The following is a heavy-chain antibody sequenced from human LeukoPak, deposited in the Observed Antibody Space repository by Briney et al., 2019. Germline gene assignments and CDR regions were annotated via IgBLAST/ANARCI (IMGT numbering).Heavy chain of an antibody. V-gene: IGHV3-15*01. D-gene: IGHD1-14*01. CDR1: GFTVSSNY. Sequence: GGSLRLSCAASGFTVSSNYMSWVRQAPGKGLEWVGRIKSQDDGGTTDYAAPVKGRFTFSRDDSKSTLYLQMNSLNTEDTAVYYCTTDPRNSFYFDYWGQGTLVTVSS. CDR3: TTDPRNSFYFDY. J-gene: IGHJ4*02. CDR2: IKSQDDGGTT.